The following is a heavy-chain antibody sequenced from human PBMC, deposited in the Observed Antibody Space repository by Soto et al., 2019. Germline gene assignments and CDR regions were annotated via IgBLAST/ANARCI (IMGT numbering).Heavy chain of an antibody. CDR3: ARVLTTSGSGWIYYGMDV. CDR2: INHSGST. J-gene: IGHJ6*02. D-gene: IGHD6-19*01. Sequence: QVQLQQWGAGLLKPSETLSLTCAVYGGSFSGYYWSWIRQPPGKGLEWIGEINHSGSTNYNPSLKSRVTISVDTSKNQFSLKLSSVTAADTAVYYCARVLTTSGSGWIYYGMDVWGQGTTVTVSS. CDR1: GGSFSGYY. V-gene: IGHV4-34*01.